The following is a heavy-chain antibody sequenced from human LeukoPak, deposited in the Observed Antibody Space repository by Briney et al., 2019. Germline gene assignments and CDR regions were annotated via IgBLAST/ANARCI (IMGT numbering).Heavy chain of an antibody. CDR1: GFSFTTYW. CDR2: ISQDGTEK. D-gene: IGHD3-10*01. V-gene: IGHV3-7*01. J-gene: IGHJ4*02. Sequence: QPGGSLRLSCAASGFSFTTYWMSWVRQAPGKGLEWVANISQDGTEKYYVDSVKGRFTISRDNAKSSLYLQMNSLRVEDTAVYYCAKLAKYFYGSETYYFFEHWGQGTPVTASS. CDR3: AKLAKYFYGSETYYFFEH.